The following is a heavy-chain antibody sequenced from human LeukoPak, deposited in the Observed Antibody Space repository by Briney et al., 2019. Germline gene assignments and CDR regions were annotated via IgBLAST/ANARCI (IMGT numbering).Heavy chain of an antibody. CDR1: GFTFSSYW. CDR3: AGYCSSTSCHWDY. D-gene: IGHD2-2*01. Sequence: GGSLRLSCAASGFTFSSYWMSWVRQAPGKGLEWVANIKQDGSEKYYVGSVKGRFTISRDNSKNTLYLQVNSLRAEDTAIYYCAGYCSSTSCHWDYWGQGALVTVSS. CDR2: IKQDGSEK. V-gene: IGHV3-7*01. J-gene: IGHJ4*02.